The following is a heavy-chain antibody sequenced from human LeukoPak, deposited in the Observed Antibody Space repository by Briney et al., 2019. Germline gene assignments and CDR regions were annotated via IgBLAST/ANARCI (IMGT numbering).Heavy chain of an antibody. V-gene: IGHV3-21*01. CDR2: ISSSSSYI. J-gene: IGHJ6*03. CDR1: GFTFSSYS. CDR3: ARLHCSRSSCYASQYYYYYMDV. Sequence: PGGSLRLSCAASGFTFSSYSMNWVRQAPGKGLEGVSSISSSSSYIHYADSVKGRFTISRDNAKNSLYLQMNSLRAEDTAVYYCARLHCSRSSCYASQYYYYYMDVWGKGTTATVSS. D-gene: IGHD2-2*01.